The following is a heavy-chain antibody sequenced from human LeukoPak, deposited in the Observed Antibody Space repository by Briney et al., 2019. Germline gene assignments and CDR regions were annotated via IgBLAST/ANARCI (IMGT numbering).Heavy chain of an antibody. CDR3: ARTIYGSGSYLHYYYYYGMDV. V-gene: IGHV1-69*04. J-gene: IGHJ6*02. CDR1: GGTFSSYA. D-gene: IGHD3-10*01. Sequence: SVKVSCKASGGTFSSYAIGWVRQAPGQGLEWMGRIIPILGIANYAQKFQGRVTITADKSTSTAYMELSSLRSEDTAVYYCARTIYGSGSYLHYYYYYGMDVWGQGTTVTVSS. CDR2: IIPILGIA.